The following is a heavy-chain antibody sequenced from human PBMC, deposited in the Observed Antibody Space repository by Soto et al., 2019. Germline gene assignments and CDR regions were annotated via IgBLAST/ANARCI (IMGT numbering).Heavy chain of an antibody. CDR3: ARVSRPVLRFLEWFPTLGV. CDR2: INPSGGST. D-gene: IGHD3-3*01. CDR1: GYTFTSYY. Sequence: ASVKVSCKASGYTFTSYYMHWVRQAPGQGLEWMGIINPSGGSTSYAQKFQGRVTMTRDTSTSTVYMELSSLRSEDTAVYYCARVSRPVLRFLEWFPTLGVWGKGTTVTVSS. V-gene: IGHV1-46*03. J-gene: IGHJ6*04.